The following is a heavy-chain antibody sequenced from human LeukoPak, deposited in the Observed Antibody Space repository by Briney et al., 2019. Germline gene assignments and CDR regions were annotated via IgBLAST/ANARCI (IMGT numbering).Heavy chain of an antibody. V-gene: IGHV1-8*01. CDR2: INPNSGYT. CDR1: GYIFTSYD. CDR3: ARSFLGSSGYLFDY. Sequence: GASVKVSCKASGYIFTSYDISWVRQAAGQGPEWMGWINPNSGYTGYAQNFQGRVTITRSSSENTAFMELSSLRSEDTAVYYCARSFLGSSGYLFDYWGQGTLVTVSS. D-gene: IGHD3-22*01. J-gene: IGHJ4*02.